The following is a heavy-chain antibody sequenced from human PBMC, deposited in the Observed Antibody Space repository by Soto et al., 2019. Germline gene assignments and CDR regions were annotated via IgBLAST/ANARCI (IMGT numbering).Heavy chain of an antibody. CDR2: IYYSGST. CDR1: GDSISSVAHY. D-gene: IGHD6-13*01. CDR3: ARVYAGSSWTNKGREYFQH. Sequence: PSETLSLTCSVSGDSISSVAHYWAWVRQPPGKGLEWIGYIYYSGSTNYNPSLKSRVTISVDTSKNQFSLKLSSVTAADTAVYYCARVYAGSSWTNKGREYFQHWGQGTLVTVSS. V-gene: IGHV4-61*08. J-gene: IGHJ1*01.